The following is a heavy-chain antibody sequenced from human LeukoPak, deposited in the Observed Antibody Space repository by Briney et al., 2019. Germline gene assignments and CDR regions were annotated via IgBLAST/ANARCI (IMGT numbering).Heavy chain of an antibody. CDR3: ARESSFDWSSVGFDY. CDR1: GGSISGYY. V-gene: IGHV4-4*07. D-gene: IGHD3-9*01. J-gene: IGHJ4*02. CDR2: IYTSGST. Sequence: PSETLSLTCTVSGGSISGYYWSWIRQPAGKGLEWIGRIYTSGSTNYNPSLKSRVTISVDTSKNQFSLKLSSVTAADTAVYYCARESSFDWSSVGFDYWGQGTLVTVSS.